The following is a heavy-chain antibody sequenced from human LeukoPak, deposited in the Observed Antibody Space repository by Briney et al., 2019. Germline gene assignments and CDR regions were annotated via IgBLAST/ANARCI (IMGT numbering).Heavy chain of an antibody. V-gene: IGHV1-24*01. J-gene: IGHJ4*02. CDR3: ATYDAYYYDSSGYPLGY. D-gene: IGHD3-22*01. Sequence: VASVKVSCKASGGTFSSYAISWVRQAPGQGLEWMGGFDPEDGETIYAQKFQGRVTMTEDTSTDTAYMELSSLRSEDTAVYYCATYDAYYYDSSGYPLGYWGQGTLVTVSS. CDR1: GGTFSSYA. CDR2: FDPEDGET.